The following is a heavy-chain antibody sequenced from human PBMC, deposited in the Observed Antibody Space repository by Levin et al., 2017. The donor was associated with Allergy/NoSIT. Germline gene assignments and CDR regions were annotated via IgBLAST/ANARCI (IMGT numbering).Heavy chain of an antibody. V-gene: IGHV3-11*03. Sequence: GGSLRLSCAASGFTFSDYYMSWIRQAPGKGLEWVSYISSSSSYTNYADSVKGRFTISRDNAKNSLYLQMNSLRAEDTAVYYCARIIRFGELSGDAFDIWGQGTMVTVSS. CDR3: ARIIRFGELSGDAFDI. D-gene: IGHD3-10*01. CDR1: GFTFSDYY. J-gene: IGHJ3*02. CDR2: ISSSSSYT.